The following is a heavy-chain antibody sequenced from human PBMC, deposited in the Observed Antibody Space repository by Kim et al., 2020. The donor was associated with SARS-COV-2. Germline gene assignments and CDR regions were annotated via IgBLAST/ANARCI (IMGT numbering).Heavy chain of an antibody. J-gene: IGHJ3*02. CDR3: ARDYAPYYDFWSGYPRGPAEHDAFDI. D-gene: IGHD3-3*01. CDR1: GFTFSSYW. V-gene: IGHV3-7*01. CDR2: IKQDGSEK. Sequence: GGSLRLSCAASGFTFSSYWMSWVRQAPGKGLEWVVNIKQDGSEKYYVDSVKGRFTISRDNAKNSLYLQMNSLRAEDTAVYYCARDYAPYYDFWSGYPRGPAEHDAFDIWGQGTMVTVSS.